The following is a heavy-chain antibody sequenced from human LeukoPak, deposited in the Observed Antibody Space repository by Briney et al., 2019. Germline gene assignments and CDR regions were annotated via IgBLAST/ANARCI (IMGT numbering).Heavy chain of an antibody. CDR3: AREWVDSSGYTRSFGMDV. V-gene: IGHV1-46*01. CDR1: GYTFTSYY. D-gene: IGHD3-22*01. J-gene: IGHJ6*02. Sequence: ASVKVSCKASGYTFTSYYMHWVRQAPGQGLEWMGIINPSGGSTSYAQKSQGRVTMTRDTSTSTVYMELSSLRSEDTAVYYCAREWVDSSGYTRSFGMDVWGQGTTVTVSS. CDR2: INPSGGST.